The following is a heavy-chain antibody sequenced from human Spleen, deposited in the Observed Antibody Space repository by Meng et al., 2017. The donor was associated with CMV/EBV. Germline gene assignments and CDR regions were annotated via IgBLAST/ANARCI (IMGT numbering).Heavy chain of an antibody. J-gene: IGHJ5*02. D-gene: IGHD1-26*01. CDR1: GFTFSTYA. V-gene: IGHV3-23*01. CDR3: ARDLRWELRGWFDP. Sequence: GESLKISCAASGFTFSTYAMSWVRQAPGKGLEWVSGISGSGGDTYYADSVKGRFTISRDNSKNTLFLQMNSLRAEDTAVYYCARDLRWELRGWFDPWGQGTLVTVSS. CDR2: ISGSGGDT.